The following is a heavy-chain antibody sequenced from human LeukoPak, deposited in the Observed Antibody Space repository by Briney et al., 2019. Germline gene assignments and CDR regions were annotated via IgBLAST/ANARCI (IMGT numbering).Heavy chain of an antibody. J-gene: IGHJ4*02. CDR3: ASAPLGDIVVVPAAHLDY. D-gene: IGHD2-2*01. CDR2: ISSSSSTI. Sequence: PGGSLRLSCAASGFTFSSYSMNWVRQAPGKGLEWVSYISSSSSTIYYADSVKGRFTISRDNAKNSLYLQMNSLRAEDTAVYYCASAPLGDIVVVPAAHLDYWGQGTLVTVSS. CDR1: GFTFSSYS. V-gene: IGHV3-48*01.